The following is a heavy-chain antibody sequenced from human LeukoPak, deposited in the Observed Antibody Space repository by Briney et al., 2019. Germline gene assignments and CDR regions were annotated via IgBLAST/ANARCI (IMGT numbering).Heavy chain of an antibody. D-gene: IGHD4-17*01. CDR2: ISGRVGST. Sequence: GGSLRLSCAASGFTFNTYGMSWVRQAPGKGLEWVSAISGRVGSTYYTDSVKGRFTISRDNAKNTVYLQMNSLRAEDTAVYYCARAYNDYGDIFFDYWGQGTLVTVSS. CDR3: ARAYNDYGDIFFDY. CDR1: GFTFNTYG. J-gene: IGHJ4*02. V-gene: IGHV3-23*01.